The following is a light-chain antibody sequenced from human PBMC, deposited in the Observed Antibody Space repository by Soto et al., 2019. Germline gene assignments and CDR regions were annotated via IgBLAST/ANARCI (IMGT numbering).Light chain of an antibody. Sequence: EIGMTQSPATLSVSPGERATRACRASQSVSSNVAWYQQKPGQAPRLLIYGASTRATGIPARFSGSGSGTEFTLTISSLQSEDFAVYYCQQYNNWPVWTFGQGTKVEIK. J-gene: IGKJ1*01. CDR1: QSVSSN. CDR2: GAS. V-gene: IGKV3-15*01. CDR3: QQYNNWPVWT.